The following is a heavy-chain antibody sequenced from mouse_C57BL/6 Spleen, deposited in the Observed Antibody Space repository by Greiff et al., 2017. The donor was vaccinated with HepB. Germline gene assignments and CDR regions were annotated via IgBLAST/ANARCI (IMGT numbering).Heavy chain of an antibody. V-gene: IGHV8-12*01. CDR3: ARRGNYYGSSFAY. CDR1: GFSLSTSGMG. J-gene: IGHJ3*01. CDR2: IYWDDDK. D-gene: IGHD1-1*01. Sequence: QVQLKESGPGILQSSQPLSLTCSFSGFSLSTSGMGVSWIRQPSGKGLEWLAHIYWDDDKRYNPSLKSRLTISKDTSRNQVFLKITSVDTADTATYYCARRGNYYGSSFAYWGQGTLVTVSA.